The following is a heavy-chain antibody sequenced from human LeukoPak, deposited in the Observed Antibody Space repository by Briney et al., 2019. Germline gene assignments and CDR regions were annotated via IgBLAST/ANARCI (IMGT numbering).Heavy chain of an antibody. CDR1: GFTFSSAW. CDR2: IKSKTDGGTT. CDR3: STEGYCSGGDCYSYDN. D-gene: IGHD2-15*01. J-gene: IGHJ4*02. V-gene: IGHV3-15*01. Sequence: PGGSLRLSCAASGFTFSSAWLSWVRQGPGKGLEWVARIKSKTDGGTTDYAAPVKGRFTISRDDSKSKLYLQMNSLKTEDTAVYYCSTEGYCSGGDCYSYDNWGQGTLVTVSS.